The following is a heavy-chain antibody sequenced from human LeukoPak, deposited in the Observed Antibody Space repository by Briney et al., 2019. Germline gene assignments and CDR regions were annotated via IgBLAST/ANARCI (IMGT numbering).Heavy chain of an antibody. CDR3: ARDAYRDRYFDF. J-gene: IGHJ4*02. D-gene: IGHD4-11*01. V-gene: IGHV3-21*01. CDR2: ISSSSSYI. Sequence: GGSLRLSCAASGFTFSSYSMNWVRQAPGKGLEWVSSISSSSSYIYYADSVKGRFTISRDNAKNSLYLQMNSLRAEDTAVYYCARDAYRDRYFDFWGQGTLVTVSS. CDR1: GFTFSSYS.